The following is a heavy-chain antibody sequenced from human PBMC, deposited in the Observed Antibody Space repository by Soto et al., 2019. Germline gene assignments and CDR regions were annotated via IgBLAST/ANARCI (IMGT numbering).Heavy chain of an antibody. D-gene: IGHD6-13*01. CDR3: ARDQGVAAAGITWFDP. V-gene: IGHV4-4*07. J-gene: IGHJ5*02. CDR2: IHSSGST. CDR1: GASMNSYH. Sequence: QVQLQASGPGLVKPSETLSLTCTVSGASMNSYHWSWIRQPAGKGLGCIGHIHSSGSTNYNPSLKSRVTMSVDTSKNQFSLRLMSLTAADTAVYYCARDQGVAAAGITWFDPWGQGSLVTVSS.